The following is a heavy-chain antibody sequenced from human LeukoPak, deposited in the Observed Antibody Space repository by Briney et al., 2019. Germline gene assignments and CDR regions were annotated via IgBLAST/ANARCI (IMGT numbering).Heavy chain of an antibody. CDR3: ARAITMIVVVGDAFDI. V-gene: IGHV4-34*01. J-gene: IGHJ3*02. CDR1: GGSFSGYY. Sequence: SETLSLTCAVYGGSFSGYYWSWIRQPPGKGLEWMGEINHSGSTNYNPSLKSRVTISVDTSKNQFSLKLSSVTAADTAVYYCARAITMIVVVGDAFDIWGQGTMVTVSS. CDR2: INHSGST. D-gene: IGHD3-22*01.